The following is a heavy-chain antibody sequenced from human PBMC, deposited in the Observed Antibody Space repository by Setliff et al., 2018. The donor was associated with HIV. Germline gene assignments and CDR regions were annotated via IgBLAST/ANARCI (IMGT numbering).Heavy chain of an antibody. CDR3: ARGRCSGGSCYGRYSYFYMDV. D-gene: IGHD2-15*01. J-gene: IGHJ6*03. CDR2: IYYSGSS. CDR1: GDSLSDYY. Sequence: SETLSLTCTVSGDSLSDYYWRWIRQSPGKGLEWIGYIYYSGSSSYKPSLKSRVTMSIDTPRNEFSLRLSSVTAADTAVYYCARGRCSGGSCYGRYSYFYMDVWGKGTTVTVSS. V-gene: IGHV4-59*01.